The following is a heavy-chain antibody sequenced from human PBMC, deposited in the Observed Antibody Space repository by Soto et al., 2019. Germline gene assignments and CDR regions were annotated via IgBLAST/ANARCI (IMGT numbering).Heavy chain of an antibody. CDR3: AAGRLPDSFIYANDAFDI. J-gene: IGHJ3*02. V-gene: IGHV1-69*13. Sequence: GASVKVSCKASGGTFSSYAISWVRQAPGQGLEWMGGIIPIFGTANYAQKFQGRVTITADESTSTAYMELSSLRSEDTAVYYCAAGRLPDSFIYANDAFDIWGQGTMVTVSS. CDR2: IIPIFGTA. D-gene: IGHD2-2*01. CDR1: GGTFSSYA.